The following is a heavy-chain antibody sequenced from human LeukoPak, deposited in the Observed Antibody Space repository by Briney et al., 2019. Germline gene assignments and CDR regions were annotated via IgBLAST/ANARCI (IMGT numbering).Heavy chain of an antibody. V-gene: IGHV1-8*03. D-gene: IGHD4-17*01. J-gene: IGHJ3*02. CDR3: AQPGTTVTTDDTDAFDI. Sequence: GASVKVSCKASGYTFTSYDINWVRQATGQGLEWMGWMNPNSGNTGYAQKFQGRVTITRNTSISTAYMELSSLRSEDTAVYYCAQPGTTVTTDDTDAFDIWGQGTMVTVSS. CDR1: GYTFTSYD. CDR2: MNPNSGNT.